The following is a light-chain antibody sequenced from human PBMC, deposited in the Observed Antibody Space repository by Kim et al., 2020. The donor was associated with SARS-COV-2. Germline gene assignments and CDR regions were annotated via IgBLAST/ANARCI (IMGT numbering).Light chain of an antibody. CDR2: TAS. CDR3: QQLISYPIT. J-gene: IGKJ5*01. V-gene: IGKV1-13*02. Sequence: ASVGDRVTITCRASQDINNILAWYQQKPGKAPKLLITTASSLESGVPSRFSGSGSGTHFTLTINSLQLEDFATYFCQQLISYPITFGQGTRLEIK. CDR1: QDINNI.